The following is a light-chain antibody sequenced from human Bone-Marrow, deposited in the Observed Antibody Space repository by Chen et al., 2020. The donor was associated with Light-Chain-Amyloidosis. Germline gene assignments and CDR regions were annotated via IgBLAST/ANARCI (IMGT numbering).Light chain of an antibody. CDR3: QQYDSWPRT. V-gene: IGKV3-15*01. CDR1: QSLGSN. Sequence: EILMTQSPATLSVFPGESATLSCRASQSLGSNLAWYQQKPGQAPSLLIYGASSRATGIPARFSGSGSGTEFTLTISSLQSEDFAVYYCQQYDSWPRTFGQGTKVEMK. CDR2: GAS. J-gene: IGKJ1*01.